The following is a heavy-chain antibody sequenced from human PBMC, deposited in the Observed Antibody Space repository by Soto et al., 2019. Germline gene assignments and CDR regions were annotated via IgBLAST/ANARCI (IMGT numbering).Heavy chain of an antibody. CDR3: ARATTTVTTFDS. V-gene: IGHV4-31*03. Sequence: QLPLQEPGPGLVKPFQTLSLTCRVSGGSITSGGYYWSWIRQVPGKGLEWIGNIYYTGTTYYNAALKSRLTISVDTSKSQFSLNRSSVTAADTAVYFCARATTTVTTFDSWGQGTQVTVSS. D-gene: IGHD4-17*01. CDR1: GGSITSGGYY. CDR2: IYYTGTT. J-gene: IGHJ4*02.